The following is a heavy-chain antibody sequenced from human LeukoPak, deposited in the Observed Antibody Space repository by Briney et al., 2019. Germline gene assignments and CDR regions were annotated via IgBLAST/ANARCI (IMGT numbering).Heavy chain of an antibody. Sequence: GGSLRLSCTASGFSFSSSWMSWVRLAPGRGLEWVANIKQDGSEKYYVDSVKGRFTISRDNAKNSLYLQMNSLRDEDTAVYYCARNYGGNSAGWGQGTLVTVSS. D-gene: IGHD4-23*01. J-gene: IGHJ4*02. CDR2: IKQDGSEK. V-gene: IGHV3-7*04. CDR3: ARNYGGNSAG. CDR1: GFSFSSSW.